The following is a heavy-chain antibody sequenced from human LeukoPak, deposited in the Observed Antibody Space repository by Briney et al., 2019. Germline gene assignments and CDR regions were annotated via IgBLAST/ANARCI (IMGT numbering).Heavy chain of an antibody. Sequence: SETLSLTCTVSGGSISRYYWSWIRLAAGKGLEWIGRIYTSGGTNYNPSLKSRVTMSVDTSKNQFSLNLSSVTPADTAVYYCARGIYSSGWYWLDPWGQGSLVTVSS. CDR1: GGSISRYY. CDR3: ARGIYSSGWYWLDP. J-gene: IGHJ5*02. V-gene: IGHV4-4*07. D-gene: IGHD6-19*01. CDR2: IYTSGGT.